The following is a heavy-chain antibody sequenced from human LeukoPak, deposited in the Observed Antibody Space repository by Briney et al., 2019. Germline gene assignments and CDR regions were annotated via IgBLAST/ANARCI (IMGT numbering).Heavy chain of an antibody. CDR1: GFTFSSYA. J-gene: IGHJ4*02. V-gene: IGHV3-23*01. CDR2: ISGSGGST. D-gene: IGHD2-15*01. Sequence: GGSLRLSCAASGFTFSSYAMSWVRQAPGKGLEWVSAISGSGGSTYYADSVKGRFTISRDNSKNTLYLQMNSLRAEDTAVYYCARDDCSGGTCLGGYWGQGTLVTVSS. CDR3: ARDDCSGGTCLGGY.